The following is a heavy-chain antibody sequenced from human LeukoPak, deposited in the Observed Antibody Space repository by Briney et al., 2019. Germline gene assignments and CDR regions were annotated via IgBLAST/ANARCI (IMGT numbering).Heavy chain of an antibody. CDR1: GYSISSGFY. CDR2: IHHSGST. Sequence: SETLSLTCTVSGYSISSGFYWGWIRQPPGKGLEWIGNIHHSGSTYYKPSLKSRVTISVDASKNQFSLKLSSVTAADTAMYYCASDAPGLLGYWGQGTLVTVSS. J-gene: IGHJ4*02. CDR3: ASDAPGLLGY. V-gene: IGHV4-38-2*02. D-gene: IGHD2-15*01.